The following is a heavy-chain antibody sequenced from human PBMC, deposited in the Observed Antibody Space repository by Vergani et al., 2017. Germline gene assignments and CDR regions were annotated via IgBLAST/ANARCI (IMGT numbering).Heavy chain of an antibody. CDR3: ARAITMIVGDDAFDI. CDR1: GGSISSSSYY. V-gene: IGHV4-39*07. Sequence: QLQLQESGPGLVKLSETLSLTCTVSGGSISSSSYYWGWIRQPPGKGLEWIGSIYYSGSTYYNPSLKSRVTISVDTSKNQFSLKLSSVTAADTAVYYCARAITMIVGDDAFDIWGQGTMVTVSS. CDR2: IYYSGST. J-gene: IGHJ3*02. D-gene: IGHD3-22*01.